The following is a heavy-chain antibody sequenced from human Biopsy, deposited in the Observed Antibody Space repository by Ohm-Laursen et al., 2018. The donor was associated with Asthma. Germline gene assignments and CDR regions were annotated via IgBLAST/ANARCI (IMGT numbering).Heavy chain of an antibody. Sequence: SQTLSLTCTVSGGSISSDDYYWSWIRQAPGKGLEWIAYIYSSGDTYYSPSLKNRVSISLDTSKNQFSLRLTSVTAADTAVYYCARDRAMISETWGQGTLVTVSS. CDR1: GGSISSDDYY. V-gene: IGHV4-30-4*01. J-gene: IGHJ5*02. D-gene: IGHD3-22*01. CDR3: ARDRAMISET. CDR2: IYSSGDT.